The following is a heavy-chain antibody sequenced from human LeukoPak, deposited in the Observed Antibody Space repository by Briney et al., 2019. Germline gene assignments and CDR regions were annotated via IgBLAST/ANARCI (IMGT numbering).Heavy chain of an antibody. J-gene: IGHJ4*02. CDR2: IGGSGGNT. V-gene: IGHV3-21*01. Sequence: PGGSLRLSCAASGFTFSRYSMNWVRQAPGKGLEWVSSIGGSGGNTYYADSVKGRFTISRDNAKNSLYLQMNSLRAEDTAVYYCARGVSSEGGYYFDYWGQGTLVTVSS. CDR3: ARGVSSEGGYYFDY. D-gene: IGHD3-22*01. CDR1: GFTFSRYS.